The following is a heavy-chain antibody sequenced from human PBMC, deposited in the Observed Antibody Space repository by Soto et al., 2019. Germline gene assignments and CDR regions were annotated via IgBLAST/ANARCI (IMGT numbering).Heavy chain of an antibody. CDR1: GYTFTGYY. CDR3: ARDAIYYDSSGSLDY. V-gene: IGHV1-2*04. D-gene: IGHD3-22*01. Sequence: ASVKVSCKASGYTFTGYYMHWVRQAPGQGLEWMGWINPNSGGTNYAQKFQGWVTMTRDTSISTAYMELSRLRSDDTAVYYCARDAIYYDSSGSLDYWGRGTLVTVSS. CDR2: INPNSGGT. J-gene: IGHJ4*02.